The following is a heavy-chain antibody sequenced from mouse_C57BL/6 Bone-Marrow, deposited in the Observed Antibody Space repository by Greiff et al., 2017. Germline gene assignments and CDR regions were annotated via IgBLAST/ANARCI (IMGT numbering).Heavy chain of an antibody. CDR1: GYTFTSYW. Sequence: VHVKPSGTVLARPGASVKMSCKTSGYTFTSYWMHWVKQRPGPGLEWIGAIYPGNSYTSYNQKFKGKAKLSAVQSARTADMELSSLTHEDSAVYYCTRYYYGSSSYYFDYWGQGTTLTVSS. V-gene: IGHV1-5*01. J-gene: IGHJ2*01. D-gene: IGHD1-1*01. CDR2: IYPGNSYT. CDR3: TRYYYGSSSYYFDY.